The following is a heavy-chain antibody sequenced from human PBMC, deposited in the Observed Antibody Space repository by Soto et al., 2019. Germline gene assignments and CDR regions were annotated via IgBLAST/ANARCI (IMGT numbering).Heavy chain of an antibody. CDR1: GFTFDDYT. V-gene: IGHV3-43*01. CDR2: ISWDGGST. CDR3: AKDMGLTGYYGMDV. Sequence: GGSLRLSCAASGFTFDDYTMHWVRQAPGKGLEWVSLISWDGGSTYYADSVKGRFTISRDNSKNSLYLQMNSLRTEDTALYYCAKDMGLTGYYGMDVWGQGTTVTVSS. D-gene: IGHD3-16*01. J-gene: IGHJ6*02.